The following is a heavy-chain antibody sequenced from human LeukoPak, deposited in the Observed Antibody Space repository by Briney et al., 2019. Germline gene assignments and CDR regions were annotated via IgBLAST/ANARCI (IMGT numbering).Heavy chain of an antibody. J-gene: IGHJ6*03. V-gene: IGHV1-46*01. D-gene: IGHD3-22*01. Sequence: GASVKVSCKASGYTFTCYYMHWVRQAPGQGLEWMGMINPSGGSTSYAQKFQGRGTMTRDTYTSTVYMELSSLRSEDTAVYYCARFRPYDSSGYYYMDVWGKGTTVTVSS. CDR1: GYTFTCYY. CDR3: ARFRPYDSSGYYYMDV. CDR2: INPSGGST.